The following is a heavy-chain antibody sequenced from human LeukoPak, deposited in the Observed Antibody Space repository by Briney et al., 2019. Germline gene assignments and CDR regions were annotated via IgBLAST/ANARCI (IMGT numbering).Heavy chain of an antibody. V-gene: IGHV1-8*03. CDR3: ARGRQQWLVRGSWFDP. D-gene: IGHD6-19*01. Sequence: ASVKVSCKASGYTFTSYDINWVRQATGQGLEWMGWMDPNSGNTGYAQKFQGRVTITRNTSISTAYMELSSLRSEDTAVYYCARGRQQWLVRGSWFDPWGQGTLVAVSS. CDR2: MDPNSGNT. J-gene: IGHJ5*02. CDR1: GYTFTSYD.